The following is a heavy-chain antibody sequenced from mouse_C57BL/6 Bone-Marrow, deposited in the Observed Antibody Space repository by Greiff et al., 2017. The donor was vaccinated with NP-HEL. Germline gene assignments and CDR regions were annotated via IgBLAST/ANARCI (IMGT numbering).Heavy chain of an antibody. CDR3: PRSSYGYFDV. Sequence: QVQLQQSGPELVKPGASVKLSCKASGYTFTSYDITWVKQRPGQGLEWIGWIYPRDGSTKYNEKFKGKATLTVDTSSSTAFMELHSLTSEASSVYFCPRSSYGYFDVWGTGTTVTVSS. CDR2: IYPRDGST. D-gene: IGHD1-1*01. J-gene: IGHJ1*03. CDR1: GYTFTSYD. V-gene: IGHV1-85*01.